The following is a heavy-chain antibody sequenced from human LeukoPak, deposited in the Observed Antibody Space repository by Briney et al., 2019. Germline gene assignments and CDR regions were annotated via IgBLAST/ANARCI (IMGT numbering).Heavy chain of an antibody. CDR1: GGSISSYY. Sequence: PSETLSLTCTVSGGSISSYYWGWIRQPPGKGLEWIGYIYYSGSTNYNPSLKSRVTISVDTSKNQFSLKLSSVTAADTAVYYCARDPGDGYNNWFDPWGQGTLVTVSS. CDR2: IYYSGST. V-gene: IGHV4-59*01. D-gene: IGHD5-24*01. CDR3: ARDPGDGYNNWFDP. J-gene: IGHJ5*02.